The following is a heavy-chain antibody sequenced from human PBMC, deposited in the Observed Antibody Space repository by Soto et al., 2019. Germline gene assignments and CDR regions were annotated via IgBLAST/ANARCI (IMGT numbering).Heavy chain of an antibody. CDR3: ARHVAFCSNGVCYTQYFDF. Sequence: SQTLSLTCTVSGDSMSTNSYYWGWVRQPPGKGLQWIGSISHSGSSYYNPSLKSRLTISVDMPKNHFSLNLSSATAADTAVYYCARHVAFCSNGVCYTQYFDFWGQGTLVTVSS. CDR1: GDSMSTNSYY. V-gene: IGHV4-39*01. CDR2: ISHSGSS. D-gene: IGHD2-8*01. J-gene: IGHJ4*02.